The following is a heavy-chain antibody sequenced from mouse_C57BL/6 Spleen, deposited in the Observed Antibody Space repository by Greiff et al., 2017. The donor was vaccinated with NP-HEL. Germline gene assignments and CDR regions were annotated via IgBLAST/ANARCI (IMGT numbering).Heavy chain of an antibody. D-gene: IGHD1-1*01. V-gene: IGHV1-39*01. J-gene: IGHJ4*01. CDR2: INPNYGTT. CDR1: GYAFTDYY. CDR3: ARKVAGAMDY. Sequence: VQLQQSGPELVKPVASVKISCKASGYAFTDYYMNWVKQSHGKSLEWIGVINPNYGTTSYNQKFKGKATLTVDQSSSTAYMQLNSLTSEDAAVYYCARKVAGAMDYWDQGTSVTVSA.